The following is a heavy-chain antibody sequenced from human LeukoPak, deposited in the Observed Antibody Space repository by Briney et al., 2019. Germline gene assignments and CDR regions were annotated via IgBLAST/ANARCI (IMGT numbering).Heavy chain of an antibody. J-gene: IGHJ4*02. CDR1: GGSISSSSYD. Sequence: SETLSLTSTASGGSISSSSYDWGWIRQPPGKGLEWIGSIYYSGSTYCNPSLKSRVTISVDTSENKFSLKLSSVTAADTAVIYCARVSISGSGIPFDYWGQGTLVTVSS. D-gene: IGHD2-21*02. CDR2: IYYSGST. CDR3: ARVSISGSGIPFDY. V-gene: IGHV4-39*01.